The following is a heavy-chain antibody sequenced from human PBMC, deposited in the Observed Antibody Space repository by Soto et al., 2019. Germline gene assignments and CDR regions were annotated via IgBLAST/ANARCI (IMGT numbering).Heavy chain of an antibody. CDR1: GFTFSSYS. D-gene: IGHD3-9*01. Sequence: GGSLRLSCAASGFTFSSYSMNWVRQAPGKGLEWVSFISSSSSTIYYADSVKGRFTISRDNAKNSLYLQMNSLRAEDTAVYYCARVGDPNFDWPRYFEYWGQGTLVTVSS. J-gene: IGHJ4*02. CDR2: ISSSSSTI. CDR3: ARVGDPNFDWPRYFEY. V-gene: IGHV3-48*01.